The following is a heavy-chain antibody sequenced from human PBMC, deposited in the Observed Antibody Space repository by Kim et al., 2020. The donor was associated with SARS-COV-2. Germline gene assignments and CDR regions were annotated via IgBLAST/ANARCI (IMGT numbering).Heavy chain of an antibody. J-gene: IGHJ4*02. CDR1: GFTFTDAW. Sequence: GGSLRLSCAASGFTFTDAWMTWVRHLPGKGLEWVGRIRSFADGGTEDYAAPVKGRFVISRDDSKNIVFLQMNSLKTGDTGLYYCTTDSTSRHAWGSGDFDHWGPGTLVTVSS. D-gene: IGHD3-16*01. CDR3: TTDSTSRHAWGSGDFDH. V-gene: IGHV3-15*01. CDR2: IRSFADGGTE.